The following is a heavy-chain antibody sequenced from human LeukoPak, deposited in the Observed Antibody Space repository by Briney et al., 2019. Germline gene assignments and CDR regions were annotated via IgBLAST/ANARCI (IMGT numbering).Heavy chain of an antibody. CDR1: GYTFTSYA. J-gene: IGHJ4*02. Sequence: ASVKVSCKASGYTFTSYAMHWVRQAPGQRLEWMGWINAGNGNTKYSQKFQGRVTITRDTSASTAYMELSSLRSEDTAVYYCARDPSPYYGSGSYYYWGQGTLVTVSS. CDR3: ARDPSPYYGSGSYYY. V-gene: IGHV1-3*01. CDR2: INAGNGNT. D-gene: IGHD3-10*01.